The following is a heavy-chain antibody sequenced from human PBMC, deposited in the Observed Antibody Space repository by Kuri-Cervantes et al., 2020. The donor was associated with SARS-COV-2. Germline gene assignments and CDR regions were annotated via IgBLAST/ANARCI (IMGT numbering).Heavy chain of an antibody. D-gene: IGHD1-26*01. Sequence: GGSLRLSCAASGFTFSSYWMSWVRQAPGKGLEWVANIKQDGSEKYYVDSVKGRFTISRDNAKNSLYLQMNSLRAEDTAVYYCAREGVDIVGAPHDAFDIWGQGTMVTDSS. V-gene: IGHV3-7*01. CDR1: GFTFSSYW. CDR3: AREGVDIVGAPHDAFDI. CDR2: IKQDGSEK. J-gene: IGHJ3*02.